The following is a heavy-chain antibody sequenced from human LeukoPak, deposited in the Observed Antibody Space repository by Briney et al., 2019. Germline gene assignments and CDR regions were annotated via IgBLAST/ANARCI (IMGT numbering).Heavy chain of an antibody. D-gene: IGHD3-22*01. J-gene: IGHJ4*02. Sequence: AGGSLRLSCAASGFTFSSYGMPWVRQAPGKGLEWVAVIWYDGSNKYYADSVKGRFTISRDNSKNTLYLQMNSLRAEDTAVYYCARGAGSYYYDSSGYYAGYDHWGQGTLVTVSS. CDR3: ARGAGSYYYDSSGYYAGYDH. CDR1: GFTFSSYG. V-gene: IGHV3-33*01. CDR2: IWYDGSNK.